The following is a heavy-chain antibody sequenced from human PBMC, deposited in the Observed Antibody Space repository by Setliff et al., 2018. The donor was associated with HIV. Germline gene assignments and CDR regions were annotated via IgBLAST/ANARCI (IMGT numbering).Heavy chain of an antibody. CDR2: VSYSGST. D-gene: IGHD2-2*01. CDR1: GGSITSYY. Sequence: PSETLSLTCTVSGGSITSYYWSWVRQPPGRGLEWIGYVSYSGSTSYNPSLNSRVTMSVDTSRDQFSLKLSAVTAADTAVYYCARTRGRAPVSYYFDNWGQGRLVTVSS. CDR3: ARTRGRAPVSYYFDN. J-gene: IGHJ4*02. V-gene: IGHV4-59*01.